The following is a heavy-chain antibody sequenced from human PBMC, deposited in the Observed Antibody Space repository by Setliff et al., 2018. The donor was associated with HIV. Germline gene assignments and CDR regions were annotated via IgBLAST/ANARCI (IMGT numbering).Heavy chain of an antibody. CDR3: ARAAAGNYYYYYMDV. CDR2: IYPGDSDT. V-gene: IGHV5-51*04. D-gene: IGHD6-13*01. CDR1: GYSFTSYW. J-gene: IGHJ6*03. Sequence: GESLKISCKGSGYSFTSYWIGWVRQMPGKGLEWMGIIYPGDSDTRYSPSFQGQVTISADKPISTAYLQWSSLKASDTAIYYCARAAAGNYYYYYMDVWGKGTTVTVS.